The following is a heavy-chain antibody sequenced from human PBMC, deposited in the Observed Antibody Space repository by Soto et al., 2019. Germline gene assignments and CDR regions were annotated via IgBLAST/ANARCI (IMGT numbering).Heavy chain of an antibody. J-gene: IGHJ3*02. Sequence: QVQLVQSGAEVKKPGASVKVSCKASGYTFTSYYMHWVRQAPGQGLEWMGIINPSGGSTSYAQKFQGRVTMTRDTSTSTVYMELSSLRSEDTAVYYCARPGITMVRGVIITAGAFDIWGQGTMVTVS. CDR2: INPSGGST. CDR1: GYTFTSYY. D-gene: IGHD3-10*01. CDR3: ARPGITMVRGVIITAGAFDI. V-gene: IGHV1-46*01.